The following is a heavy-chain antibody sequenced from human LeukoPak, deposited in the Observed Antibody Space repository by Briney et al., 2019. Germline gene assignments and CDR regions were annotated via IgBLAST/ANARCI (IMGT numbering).Heavy chain of an antibody. Sequence: SVKVSCKASGGTFSSYAISWVRQAPGQGLEWMGRIIPIFGTANYAQKFQGRVTITADKSTSTAYMELSSLRSEDKAVYYCERAQSIAVAGTYWFDPWGQGTLVTVSS. CDR1: GGTFSSYA. CDR2: IIPIFGTA. V-gene: IGHV1-69*06. J-gene: IGHJ5*02. D-gene: IGHD6-19*01. CDR3: ERAQSIAVAGTYWFDP.